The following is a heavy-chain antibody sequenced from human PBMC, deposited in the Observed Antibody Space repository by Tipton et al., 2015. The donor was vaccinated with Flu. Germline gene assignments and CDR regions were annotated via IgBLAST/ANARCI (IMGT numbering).Heavy chain of an antibody. D-gene: IGHD1-7*01. CDR1: GGSISSYY. J-gene: IGHJ5*02. Sequence: TLSLTCTVSGGSISSYYWSWIRQPPGKGLEWIGYIYHSGGTNYNPSLKSRVTISVDTSKNQFSLRLASVTATDTAVYYCARENWNYVVRSSWLDPWGQGTLVTVSS. V-gene: IGHV4-59*01. CDR3: ARENWNYVVRSSWLDP. CDR2: IYHSGGT.